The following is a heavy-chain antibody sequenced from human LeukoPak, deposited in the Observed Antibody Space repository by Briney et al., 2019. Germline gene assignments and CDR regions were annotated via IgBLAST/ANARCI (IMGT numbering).Heavy chain of an antibody. J-gene: IGHJ4*02. Sequence: GGSLRLSCAASGFTFSSYGMHWVRQAPGKGLEWVAVISYDGSNKYYADSVKGRFTISRDNSKNTLYLQMNSLRAEDTAVYYCARGYYDSSGYILTPFDYWGQGTLVTVSS. CDR3: ARGYYDSSGYILTPFDY. D-gene: IGHD3-22*01. V-gene: IGHV3-30*19. CDR2: ISYDGSNK. CDR1: GFTFSSYG.